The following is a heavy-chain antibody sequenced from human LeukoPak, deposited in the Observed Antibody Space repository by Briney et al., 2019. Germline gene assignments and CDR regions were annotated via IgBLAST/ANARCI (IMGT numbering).Heavy chain of an antibody. D-gene: IGHD6-6*01. J-gene: IGHJ4*02. V-gene: IGHV3-48*04. CDR2: ISSTGGTT. CDR1: GITFSSYG. Sequence: GGSLRLSCAASGITFSSYGMSWVRQAPGKGLEWVSSISSTGGTTYYADSVKGRFTISRDNAKNSLYLQMNSLRAEDTAVYYCARDIRSIAEYYFDYWGQGTLVTVSS. CDR3: ARDIRSIAEYYFDY.